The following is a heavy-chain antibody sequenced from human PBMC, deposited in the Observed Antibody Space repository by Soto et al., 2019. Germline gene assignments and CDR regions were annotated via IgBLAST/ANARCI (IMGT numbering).Heavy chain of an antibody. CDR1: GFTFSDYA. CDR3: AKGGRQWLVTSDFNY. V-gene: IGHV3-30*18. D-gene: IGHD6-19*01. CDR2: VSHDGRNK. Sequence: VQLVESGGGVVQPGRSLRLSCAASGFTFSDYAMHWVRQAPGKGLEWVAVVSHDGRNKHYADSVKGRFTISRDSSKNTVSLEMTSLRAEDTAVYYCAKGGRQWLVTSDFNYWGQGALATVSS. J-gene: IGHJ4*02.